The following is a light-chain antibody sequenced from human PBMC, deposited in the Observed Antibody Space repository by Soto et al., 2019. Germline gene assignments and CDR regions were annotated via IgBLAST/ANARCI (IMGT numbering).Light chain of an antibody. CDR2: SAS. CDR1: QSVSSSY. CDR3: DTATTEMYT. Sequence: EIVLTQSPGTLSLSPGEKATLSCSASQSVSSSYLAWYQQKPGQAPRLLISSASTRATGIPPRVSGSGSATEFTLINSCLQSEDFTIYYNDTATTEMYT. J-gene: IGKJ2*01. V-gene: IGKV3-20*01.